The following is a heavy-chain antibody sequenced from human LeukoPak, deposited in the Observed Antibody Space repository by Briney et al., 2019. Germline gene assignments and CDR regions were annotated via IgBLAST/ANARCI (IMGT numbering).Heavy chain of an antibody. D-gene: IGHD3-10*01. J-gene: IGHJ5*02. CDR1: GFSFDDYG. CDR2: INWNGGST. Sequence: RPGGSLRLSCEASGFSFDDYGMSWVRQAPGKGLEWVSGINWNGGSTGYADSVKGRFTISRDNAKNSLYLQMNSLRAEDTALYYCARGFWFGELSPHIFDPWRQGTLVTVSS. CDR3: ARGFWFGELSPHIFDP. V-gene: IGHV3-20*04.